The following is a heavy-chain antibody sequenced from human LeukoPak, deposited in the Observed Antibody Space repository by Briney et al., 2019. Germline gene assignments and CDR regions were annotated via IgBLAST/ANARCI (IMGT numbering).Heavy chain of an antibody. J-gene: IGHJ6*03. CDR2: IYPGDSDT. CDR1: GYSFTSYW. V-gene: IGHV5-51*01. D-gene: IGHD4-17*01. Sequence: GESLKISCKGSGYSFTSYWIGWVRQMPGKGLEWMGIIYPGDSDTRYSPSFQGQVTISADKSISTAYLQWSSLKASDTAIYYCARHAYGGDYHFYYMDVWGKGTTVTVSS. CDR3: ARHAYGGDYHFYYMDV.